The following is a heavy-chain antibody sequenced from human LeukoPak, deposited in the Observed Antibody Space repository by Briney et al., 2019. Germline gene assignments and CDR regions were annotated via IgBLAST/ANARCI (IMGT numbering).Heavy chain of an antibody. CDR2: ISYDGSNK. Sequence: PGRSLRLSCAASGFTFSSYAMHWVRQAPGKGLEWVAVISYDGSNKYYADSVKGRFTTSRDNSKNTLYLQMNSLRAEDTAVYYCARDRDYDILTGYYDWYFDLWGRGTLVTVSS. CDR3: ARDRDYDILTGYYDWYFDL. D-gene: IGHD3-9*01. CDR1: GFTFSSYA. V-gene: IGHV3-30-3*01. J-gene: IGHJ2*01.